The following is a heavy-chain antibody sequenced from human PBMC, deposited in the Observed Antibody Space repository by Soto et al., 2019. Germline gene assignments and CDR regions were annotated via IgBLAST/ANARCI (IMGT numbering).Heavy chain of an antibody. J-gene: IGHJ3*02. Sequence: GGSLRLSCAGSGFTFSDYWMSWVRQAPGKGLEWVANIKHDGSEKEYVDSLKGRVTISRDNAKNSLYLQMNSLRAEDTALYYCARARWELLNNALDIWGQGTMVTVSS. CDR2: IKHDGSEK. D-gene: IGHD1-26*01. CDR1: GFTFSDYW. V-gene: IGHV3-7*01. CDR3: ARARWELLNNALDI.